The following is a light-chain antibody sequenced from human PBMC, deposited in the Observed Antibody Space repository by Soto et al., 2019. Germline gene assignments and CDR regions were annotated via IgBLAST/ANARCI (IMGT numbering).Light chain of an antibody. J-gene: IGLJ1*01. CDR3: ISYTSSDTYV. CDR2: DVA. V-gene: IGLV2-14*01. Sequence: QLVLTQPASVSGSPGQSITISCTGTSTDVGGYKYVSWYQQRPGKAPKLLLYDVASRPSGVSDRFSGSKSGNTASLIISGLQAEDEADYYCISYTSSDTYVFGAGTKLTVL. CDR1: STDVGGYKY.